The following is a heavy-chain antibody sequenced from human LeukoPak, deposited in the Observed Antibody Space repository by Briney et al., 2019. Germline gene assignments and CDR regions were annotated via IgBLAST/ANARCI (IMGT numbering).Heavy chain of an antibody. V-gene: IGHV4-39*01. CDR3: ARQIIRGQYLVHFDS. J-gene: IGHJ4*02. Sequence: SETLSLTCTVSGGSISSSSYYWGWIRQPPGKGLEWIGSIYYSGSTNYNPSLKSRVTISVDTSKNQFSLRLKSVTAADTAVYYCARQIIRGQYLVHFDSWSQGTLVTVSS. CDR1: GGSISSSSYY. D-gene: IGHD6-13*01. CDR2: IYYSGST.